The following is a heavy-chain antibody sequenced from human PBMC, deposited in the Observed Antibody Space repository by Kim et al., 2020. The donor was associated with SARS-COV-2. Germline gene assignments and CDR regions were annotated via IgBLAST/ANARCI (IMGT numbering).Heavy chain of an antibody. V-gene: IGHV3-23*01. J-gene: IGHJ4*02. D-gene: IGHD3-10*01. CDR2: ISGSGETT. CDR3: ANRYGSGTYWTLDY. Sequence: GGSLRLSCAASGFTFRTFAMSWVRQAPGKGLEWVSTISGSGETTYYADSVKGRFTISRDNFKNTLYLQMNSLRAEDTAVYYCANRYGSGTYWTLDYWGQGTLVIVSS. CDR1: GFTFRTFA.